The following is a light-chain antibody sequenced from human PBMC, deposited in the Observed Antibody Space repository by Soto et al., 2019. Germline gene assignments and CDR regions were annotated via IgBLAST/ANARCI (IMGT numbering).Light chain of an antibody. CDR1: QSVSSY. V-gene: IGKV3-11*01. J-gene: IGKJ5*01. Sequence: EIVLTQSQATLSLSPGERATLSCRASQSVSSYLAWYQQKAGQAPRLLIYDASNRATGIPARFSGSWSGTDFTLTISSLEPEDFAVYFCQHRSNWPLTFGQGTRLEIK. CDR3: QHRSNWPLT. CDR2: DAS.